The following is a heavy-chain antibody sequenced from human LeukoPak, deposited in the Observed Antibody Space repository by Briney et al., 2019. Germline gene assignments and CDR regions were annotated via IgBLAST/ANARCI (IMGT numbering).Heavy chain of an antibody. CDR3: ARDLAGYNSFDY. D-gene: IGHD5-24*01. Sequence: PGGSLRLSCAASGFTVSGNYMSWVRQAPGKGLEWVSSIYSGGSTYYTDSVKGRFTISRGNSKNTLYLQMNSLRAEDTAVYYCARDLAGYNSFDYWGQGTLVTVSS. J-gene: IGHJ4*02. CDR1: GFTVSGNY. CDR2: IYSGGST. V-gene: IGHV3-66*01.